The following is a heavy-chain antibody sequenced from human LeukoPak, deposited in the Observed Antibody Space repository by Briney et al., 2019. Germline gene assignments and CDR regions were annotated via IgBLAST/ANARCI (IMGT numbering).Heavy chain of an antibody. D-gene: IGHD4-17*01. V-gene: IGHV5-51*01. Sequence: GESLKISCKGSGYNFAHDWIGWVRQMPGKGLGWMGIIFPDDSDTIYSPSFQGQVTISADKSINTAYLQWSSLKASDTAMYYCARLVSGAYGDYVNNWGQGTLVTVSS. CDR2: IFPDDSDT. J-gene: IGHJ4*02. CDR1: GYNFAHDW. CDR3: ARLVSGAYGDYVNN.